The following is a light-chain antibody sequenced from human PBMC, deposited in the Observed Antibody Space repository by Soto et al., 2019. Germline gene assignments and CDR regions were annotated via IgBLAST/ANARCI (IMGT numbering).Light chain of an antibody. Sequence: QSALTQPRSVSGSPGQSVTISCAGTSSDVGVYDYVSWYQHLPDRAPKLMIYDVSKRPSGVPDRFSGSKSGNTASLTISGLQAEDEADYYCCSYAGSYTYVFGTGTKLTVL. CDR2: DVS. CDR3: CSYAGSYTYV. J-gene: IGLJ1*01. V-gene: IGLV2-11*01. CDR1: SSDVGVYDY.